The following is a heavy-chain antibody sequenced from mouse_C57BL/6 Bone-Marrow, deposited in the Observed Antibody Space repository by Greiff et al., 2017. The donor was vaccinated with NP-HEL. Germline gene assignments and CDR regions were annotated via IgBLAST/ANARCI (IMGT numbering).Heavy chain of an antibody. V-gene: IGHV5-6*01. D-gene: IGHD1-2*01. CDR1: GFTFSSYG. CDR3: ARHGELRPWFAY. Sequence: EVQVVESGGDLVKPGGSLKLSCAASGFTFSSYGMSWVRQTPDKRLEWVATISSGGSYTYYPDSVKGRFTISSDNAKNTLYLQMSSLKSEDTAMYYCARHGELRPWFAYWGQGTLVTVSA. J-gene: IGHJ3*01. CDR2: ISSGGSYT.